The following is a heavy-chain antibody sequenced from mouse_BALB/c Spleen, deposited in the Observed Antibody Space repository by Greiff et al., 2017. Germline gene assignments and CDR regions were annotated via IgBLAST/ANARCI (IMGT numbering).Heavy chain of an antibody. CDR1: GHSITSDYA. D-gene: IGHD2-1*01. Sequence: VQLKQSGPGLVKPSQSLSLTCTVTGHSITSDYAWNWIRQFPGNKLEWMGYISYSGSTSYNPSLKSRISITRDTSKNQFFLQLNSVTTEDTATYYCARGDYGNYDYAMDYWGQGTSVTVSS. J-gene: IGHJ4*01. V-gene: IGHV3-2*02. CDR2: ISYSGST. CDR3: ARGDYGNYDYAMDY.